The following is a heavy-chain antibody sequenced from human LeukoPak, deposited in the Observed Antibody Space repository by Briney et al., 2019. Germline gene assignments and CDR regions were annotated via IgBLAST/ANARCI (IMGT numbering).Heavy chain of an antibody. Sequence: GGSLRLSCAASGFTVSSNYMSWVRQAPGKGLEWVSVIYSGGSTYYADSVKGRFTISRDNSKNTLYLQMNSLRAEDTAVYYCASGTIVGARGADNWGQGALVTVSS. CDR2: IYSGGST. CDR3: ASGTIVGARGADN. V-gene: IGHV3-53*01. CDR1: GFTVSSNY. D-gene: IGHD1-26*01. J-gene: IGHJ4*02.